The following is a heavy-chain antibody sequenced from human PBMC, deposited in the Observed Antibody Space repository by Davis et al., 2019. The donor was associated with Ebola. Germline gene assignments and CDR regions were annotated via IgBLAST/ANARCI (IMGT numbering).Heavy chain of an antibody. CDR1: GFTFSSYA. CDR2: ISGSGGST. D-gene: IGHD6-13*01. CDR3: AKGLSSWRTSYFDY. V-gene: IGHV3-23*01. J-gene: IGHJ4*02. Sequence: GESLKISCAASGFTFSSYAMSWVRQAPGKGLEWVSAISGSGGSTYYADSVKGRFTISRDNSKNTLYLQMNSLRAEDTAVYYCAKGLSSWRTSYFDYWGQGTLVTVSS.